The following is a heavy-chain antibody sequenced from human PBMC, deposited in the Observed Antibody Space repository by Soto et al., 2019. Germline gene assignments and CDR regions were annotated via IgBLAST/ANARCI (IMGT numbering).Heavy chain of an antibody. D-gene: IGHD2-15*01. CDR2: IYHSGRT. J-gene: IGHJ5*02. CDR3: ARGYCSGGSCSSGGYWFDP. CDR1: GGSISSGGYS. Sequence: QLQLQESGSGLVKPSQTLSLTCAVSGGSISSGGYSWSWIRQPPGKGLEWIGDIYHSGRTYYSPSLQSRVKLSIDRSKNQFSLKLSSVTAADTALYYCARGYCSGGSCSSGGYWFDPWGQGALVTVSS. V-gene: IGHV4-30-2*01.